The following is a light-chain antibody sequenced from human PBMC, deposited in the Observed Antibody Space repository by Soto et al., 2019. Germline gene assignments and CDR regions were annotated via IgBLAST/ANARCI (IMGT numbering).Light chain of an antibody. CDR1: SSDVGYYKY. CDR2: DVN. J-gene: IGLJ2*01. Sequence: QSALTQPPSASGSPGQSVTISCTGTSSDVGYYKYVSWYQQHPGKAPKLMIYDVNKRPSGVPDRFSGSKSGNTAPLTVSGLQAEDEADYYCSSYAGSNNYVVFGGGTKLTVL. V-gene: IGLV2-8*01. CDR3: SSYAGSNNYVV.